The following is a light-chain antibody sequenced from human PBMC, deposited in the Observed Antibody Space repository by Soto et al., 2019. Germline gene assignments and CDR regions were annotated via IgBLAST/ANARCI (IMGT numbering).Light chain of an antibody. J-gene: IGKJ4*01. Sequence: EIALTQFPATLSSSPGESATLSWRASQSNSSYLAWYQQKPGQAPRLLIYEASNRATGIPARFSGSGSGAEFTLPIGSLEPEDVALYYWQQHIRWPLSVGGGTKVDIK. V-gene: IGKV3-11*01. CDR2: EAS. CDR3: QQHIRWPLS. CDR1: QSNSSY.